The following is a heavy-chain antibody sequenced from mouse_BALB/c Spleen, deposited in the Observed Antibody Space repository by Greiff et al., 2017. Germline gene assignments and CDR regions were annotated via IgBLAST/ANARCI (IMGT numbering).Heavy chain of an antibody. J-gene: IGHJ1*01. D-gene: IGHD2-1*01. Sequence: EVQLVESGAELVKPGASVKLSCTASGFNIKDTYMHWVKQRPEQGLEWIGRIDPANGNTKYDPKFQGKATITADTSSNTAYLQLSSLTSEDTAVYYCASYYGNYGYWYFDVWGAGTTVTVSS. CDR1: GFNIKDTY. CDR3: ASYYGNYGYWYFDV. CDR2: IDPANGNT. V-gene: IGHV14-3*02.